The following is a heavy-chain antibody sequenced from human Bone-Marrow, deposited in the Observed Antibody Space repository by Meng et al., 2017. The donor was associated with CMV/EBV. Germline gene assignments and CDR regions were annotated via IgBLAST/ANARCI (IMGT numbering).Heavy chain of an antibody. CDR1: GGTFSSYA. V-gene: IGHV3-23*01. J-gene: IGHJ4*02. CDR2: ISASGATT. Sequence: SCKASGGTFSSYAISWVRQAPGKGLEWVSAISASGATTYSADSVKGRFTISRDNSRNTLYLQMNSLSAEDTAVYYCAKRIADDWGQGTRVTVSS. CDR3: AKRIADD. D-gene: IGHD2-15*01.